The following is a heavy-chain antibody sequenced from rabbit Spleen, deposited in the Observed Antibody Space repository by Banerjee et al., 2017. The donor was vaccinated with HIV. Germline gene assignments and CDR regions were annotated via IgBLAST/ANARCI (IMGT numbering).Heavy chain of an antibody. J-gene: IGHJ4*01. CDR3: ARDGAGGSYFAL. V-gene: IGHV1S45*01. D-gene: IGHD8-1*01. CDR1: GFSFSGNYW. Sequence: EESGGDLVKPEGSLTLTCTASGFSFSGNYWICWVRQAPGKGLEWIGYIDPVFGITYYASWVNGRFSISRENAQNTVFLQMTSLTAADTATYFCARDGAGGSYFALWGPGTLVTVS. CDR2: IDPVFGIT.